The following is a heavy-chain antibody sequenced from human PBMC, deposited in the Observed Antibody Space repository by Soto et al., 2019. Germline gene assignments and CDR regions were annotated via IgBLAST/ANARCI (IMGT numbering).Heavy chain of an antibody. CDR3: AKDFYLNSGSPLDLDY. Sequence: EVQLLESGGGLVQPGGSLRLSCAASGFTFSSHAMSWVRQAPGKGLEWVSGISGSGGGTYYADSVKGRFTISRDNSKNTLHLQMDSVSAEDTGVYHDAKDFYLNSGSPLDLDYWGQGTRVTASS. CDR1: GFTFSSHA. CDR2: ISGSGGGT. V-gene: IGHV3-23*01. D-gene: IGHD3-10*01. J-gene: IGHJ4*02.